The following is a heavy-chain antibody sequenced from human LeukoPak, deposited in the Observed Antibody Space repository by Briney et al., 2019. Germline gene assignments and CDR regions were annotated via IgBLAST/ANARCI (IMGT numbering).Heavy chain of an antibody. V-gene: IGHV3-23*01. CDR1: GLTFNSYA. CDR3: AKKRVQLECFDY. D-gene: IGHD1-1*01. Sequence: GGSLRLSCAASGLTFNSYAMSWVRQAPGKGLEWVSSISGSGGSTYYADSVKGRFTISRDNSKNTLYLQMNSLRGEDTAVYYCAKKRVQLECFDYWGQGTLVTVSS. J-gene: IGHJ4*02. CDR2: ISGSGGST.